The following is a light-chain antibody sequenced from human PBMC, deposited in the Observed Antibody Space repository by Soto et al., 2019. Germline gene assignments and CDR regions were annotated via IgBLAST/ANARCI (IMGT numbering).Light chain of an antibody. CDR3: QHLNSYPIT. CDR1: QSAGNF. V-gene: IGKV3D-15*01. J-gene: IGKJ5*01. Sequence: EIVMTQSPATLSVSPGETASLSCRASQSAGNFLAWYQQKPGQAPRLLIYYISTRATGIPARFSGSGSGTDYTLTISSLQPEDFATYYCQHLNSYPITFGQGTRLEIK. CDR2: YIS.